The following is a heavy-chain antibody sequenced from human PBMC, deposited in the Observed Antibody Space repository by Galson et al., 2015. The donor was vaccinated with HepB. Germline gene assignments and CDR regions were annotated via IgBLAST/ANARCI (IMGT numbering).Heavy chain of an antibody. CDR3: AGGDGWVFNY. V-gene: IGHV3-7*03. CDR2: IIQDGSGK. J-gene: IGHJ4*02. Sequence: SLRLSCAASGFTFSTFWMSWFRQAPGKGLEWVANIIQDGSGKYSVDSVKGRFTISRDNAKNSLYLQMNNLRAEDTAVYFCAGGDGWVFNYWGQGTLVTVSS. CDR1: GFTFSTFW. D-gene: IGHD5-24*01.